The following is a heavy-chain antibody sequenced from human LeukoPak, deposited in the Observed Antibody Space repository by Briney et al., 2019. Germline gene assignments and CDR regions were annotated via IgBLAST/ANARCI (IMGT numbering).Heavy chain of an antibody. CDR3: ARASGGLSQADY. CDR1: GGSISSYY. J-gene: IGHJ4*02. V-gene: IGHV4-4*07. CDR2: IYTSGST. D-gene: IGHD4-23*01. Sequence: PSETLSLTCTVPGGSISSYYWSWIRQPAGKGLEWIGRIYTSGSTNYNPSLKSRATISVDTSKNQFSLRLTSVTAADTAVYFCARASGGLSQADYWGQGTLVTVSS.